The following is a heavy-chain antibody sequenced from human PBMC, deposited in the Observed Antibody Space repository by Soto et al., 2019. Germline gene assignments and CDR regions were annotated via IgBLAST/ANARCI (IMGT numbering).Heavy chain of an antibody. CDR3: AKPLYDSSGYYYPGFDY. V-gene: IGHV3-30*18. Sequence: GGSLRLSFAASGFTFSSYGMHWVRQAPGKGLEWVAVISYDGSNKYYADSVKGRFTISRDNSKNTLYLQMNSLRAEDTAVYYCAKPLYDSSGYYYPGFDYWGQGTLVTVSS. CDR2: ISYDGSNK. CDR1: GFTFSSYG. J-gene: IGHJ4*02. D-gene: IGHD3-22*01.